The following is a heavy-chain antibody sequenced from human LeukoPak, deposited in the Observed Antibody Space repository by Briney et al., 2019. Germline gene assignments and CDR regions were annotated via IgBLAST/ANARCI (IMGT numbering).Heavy chain of an antibody. D-gene: IGHD5-18*01. CDR3: VRHEEDHGGYSDF. CDR1: GYSISSGYY. J-gene: IGHJ4*02. V-gene: IGHV4-38-2*01. Sequence: SETLSLTCSVSGYSISSGYYWGWIRQPPGKGPERIGSISHSGLTYYNSSLQSRVSVSVDTSKNQFSLRLSSVTAAATAVFFSVRHEEDHGGYSDFWGQETLVTVSS. CDR2: ISHSGLT.